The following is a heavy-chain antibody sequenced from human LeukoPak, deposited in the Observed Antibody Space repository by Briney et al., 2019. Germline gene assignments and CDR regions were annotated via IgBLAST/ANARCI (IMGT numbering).Heavy chain of an antibody. Sequence: PGGSLRLSCAASGFTFSTYTMNWVRQAPGKGLEWVSAISGSGGSTYYADSVKGRFTISRDNSKNTLYLQMNSLRAEDTAVYYCAKAVLGYCSSTSCYTWDYWGQGTLVTVSS. CDR3: AKAVLGYCSSTSCYTWDY. J-gene: IGHJ4*02. CDR2: ISGSGGST. CDR1: GFTFSTYT. V-gene: IGHV3-23*01. D-gene: IGHD2-2*02.